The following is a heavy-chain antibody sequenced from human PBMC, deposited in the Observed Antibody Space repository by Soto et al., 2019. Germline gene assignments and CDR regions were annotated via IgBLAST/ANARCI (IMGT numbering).Heavy chain of an antibody. CDR3: ARDRSEPGIAVAGDFDY. V-gene: IGHV3-30-3*01. D-gene: IGHD6-19*01. CDR1: GFTFSSYA. J-gene: IGHJ4*02. CDR2: ISYDGSNK. Sequence: PGGSLRLSCAASGFTFSSYAMHWVRQAPGKGLEWVAVISYDGSNKYYADSVKGRFTISRDNSKNTLYLQMNSLRAEDTAVYYCARDRSEPGIAVAGDFDYWGQGTLVTV.